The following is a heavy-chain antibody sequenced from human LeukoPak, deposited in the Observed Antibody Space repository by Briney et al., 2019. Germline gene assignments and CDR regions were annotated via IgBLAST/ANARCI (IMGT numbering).Heavy chain of an antibody. J-gene: IGHJ4*02. V-gene: IGHV4-59*08. CDR2: IYYSGST. D-gene: IGHD3-10*01. Sequence: KVSETLSLTCTVSGGSISSYYWSWIRQPPGKGLEWIGYIYYSGSTNYNPSLKSRVTISVDTSKNQFSLKLSSVTAADTAVYYCARSSGPYYGSGSYTDYWGQGTLVTVSS. CDR3: ARSSGPYYGSGSYTDY. CDR1: GGSISSYY.